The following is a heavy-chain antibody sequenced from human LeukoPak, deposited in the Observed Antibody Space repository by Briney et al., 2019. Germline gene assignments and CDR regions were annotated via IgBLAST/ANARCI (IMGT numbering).Heavy chain of an antibody. CDR1: GGSFSGYY. CDR3: ARVMVVTWGFDY. J-gene: IGHJ4*02. CDR2: INHSGST. Sequence: WGTLSLTCAVYGGSFSGYYWSWIRQPPGKGLEWIGEINHSGSTNYNPSLKSRVTISVDTSKNQFSLKLSSPTAADTAVYYCARVMVVTWGFDYWGQGTLVTVSS. D-gene: IGHD4/OR15-4a*01. V-gene: IGHV4-34*01.